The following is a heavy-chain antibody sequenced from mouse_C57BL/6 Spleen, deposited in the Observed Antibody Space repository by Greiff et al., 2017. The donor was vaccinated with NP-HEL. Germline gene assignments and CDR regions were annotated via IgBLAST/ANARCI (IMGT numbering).Heavy chain of an antibody. V-gene: IGHV1-50*01. CDR1: GYTFTSYW. D-gene: IGHD2-13*01. J-gene: IGHJ3*01. CDR2: IDPSDSYT. CDR3: ARMGDWGFAY. Sequence: QVQLQQPGAELVKPGASVKLSCKASGYTFTSYWMQWVKQRPGQGLEWIGEIDPSDSYTNYNQKFKGKATWTVDTSSSTAYMQLSSLTSEDSAVYYCARMGDWGFAYWGQGTLVTVSA.